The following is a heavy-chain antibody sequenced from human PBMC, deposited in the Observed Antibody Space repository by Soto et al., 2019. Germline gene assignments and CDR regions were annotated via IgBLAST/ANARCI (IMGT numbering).Heavy chain of an antibody. V-gene: IGHV4-31*03. Sequence: SETLSLTCTVSGGSISSGGYYWSWIRQHPGKGLEWIGYIYYSGSTYYNPSLKSRVTISVDTSKNQFSLKLSSVTAADTAVYYCARGEGRAAAGSDWFDPWGQGTLVTVS. CDR1: GGSISSGGYY. CDR3: ARGEGRAAAGSDWFDP. J-gene: IGHJ5*02. CDR2: IYYSGST. D-gene: IGHD6-13*01.